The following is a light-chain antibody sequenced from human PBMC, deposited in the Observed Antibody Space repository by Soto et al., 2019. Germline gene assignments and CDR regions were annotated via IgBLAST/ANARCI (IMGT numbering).Light chain of an antibody. CDR3: QQYNNWPPIT. Sequence: EIVMTQSPATLSVSPGERATLSCRASQSVSINLAWYQQKPGQAPRLLIYGASTRATGIPARFSGSGSGTAFTLTISSLQSEDFAVYSCQQYNNWPPITFGGGTKVEIK. V-gene: IGKV3-15*01. CDR2: GAS. J-gene: IGKJ4*01. CDR1: QSVSIN.